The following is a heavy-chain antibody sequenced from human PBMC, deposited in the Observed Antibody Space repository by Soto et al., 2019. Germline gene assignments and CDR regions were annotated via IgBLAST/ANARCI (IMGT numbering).Heavy chain of an antibody. CDR3: AREGSSGYSLDY. D-gene: IGHD3-22*01. J-gene: IGHJ4*02. CDR2: IYHSGST. CDR1: GGSISSGSYS. Sequence: PSETLSLTCAVSGGSISSGSYSWSWIRQPPGKGLEWIGYIYHSGSTYYNPSLKSRVTISVDRSKNQFSLKLSSVTAADTAVYYCAREGSSGYSLDYWGQGTLVTVSS. V-gene: IGHV4-30-2*01.